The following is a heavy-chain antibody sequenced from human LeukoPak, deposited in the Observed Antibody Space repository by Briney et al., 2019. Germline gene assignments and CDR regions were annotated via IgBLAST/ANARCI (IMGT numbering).Heavy chain of an antibody. V-gene: IGHV4-59*05. D-gene: IGHD2-2*01. J-gene: IGHJ6*03. CDR3: ARHLSTSRYYYYYYMDV. CDR2: IYYSGST. CDR1: GGSISSYY. Sequence: SETLSLTCTVSGGSISSYYWSWIRQPPGKGLEWIGSIYYSGSTYYNPSLKSRVTISVDTSKNQFSLKLSSVTAADTAVYYCARHLSTSRYYYYYYMDVWGKGTTVTVSS.